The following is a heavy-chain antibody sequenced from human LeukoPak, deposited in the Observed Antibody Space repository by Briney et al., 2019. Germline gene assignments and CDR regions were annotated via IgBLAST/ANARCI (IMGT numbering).Heavy chain of an antibody. CDR3: ARRSPPDYGDCADWFDP. Sequence: GESLKISCKGSGYSFTSYWIGWVRQMPGKGLEWMGIIYPGDSDTRYSPSFQGQVTISADKSISTAYLQWSSLKASDTAMYYCARRSPPDYGDCADWFDPWGQGTLVTVSS. V-gene: IGHV5-51*01. CDR1: GYSFTSYW. J-gene: IGHJ5*02. D-gene: IGHD4-17*01. CDR2: IYPGDSDT.